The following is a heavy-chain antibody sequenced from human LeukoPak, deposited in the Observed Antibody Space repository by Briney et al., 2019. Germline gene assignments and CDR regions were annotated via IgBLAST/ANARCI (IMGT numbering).Heavy chain of an antibody. CDR1: GYTLTELS. D-gene: IGHD1-26*01. CDR2: FDPEDGET. Sequence: ASVKVSCKVSGYTLTELSMHWVRQAPGKGLEWMGGFDPEDGETIYAQKFQGRVTMTEDTSTDTAYMELSSLGSEDTAVYYCARGTFGATTGDAFDIWGQGTMVTVSS. V-gene: IGHV1-24*01. J-gene: IGHJ3*02. CDR3: ARGTFGATTGDAFDI.